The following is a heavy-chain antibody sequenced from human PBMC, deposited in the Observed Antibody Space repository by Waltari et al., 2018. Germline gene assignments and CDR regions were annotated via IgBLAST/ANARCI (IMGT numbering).Heavy chain of an antibody. D-gene: IGHD3-16*01. CDR1: GSTFSTYA. CDR2: IILTCGTV. Sequence: QVQLVQSGAEVKRPGSSVKVSCSASGSTFSTYALGWVGQAPGLGLGGVGGIILTCGTVEDDKKVQGRVTITADESTSTAFMELSSLRSEDTAKYYCVRDRDCNNDDCYALFDYWGQGTQITVSS. J-gene: IGHJ4*02. V-gene: IGHV1-69*01. CDR3: VRDRDCNNDDCYALFDY.